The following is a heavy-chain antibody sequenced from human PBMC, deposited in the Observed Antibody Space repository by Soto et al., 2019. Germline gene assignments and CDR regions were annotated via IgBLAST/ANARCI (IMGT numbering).Heavy chain of an antibody. CDR2: ISYDGSQT. Sequence: PGGSLRLSCEPSGFTFSSHAMHWVRQAPGKGLEWVALISYDGSQTAYVDSVKGRFTISRDNSKNTLYLQMNSLRPEDTSRYYCVPEVGVKTFDCWGQGALVTVSS. V-gene: IGHV3-30*03. D-gene: IGHD1-26*01. CDR3: VPEVGVKTFDC. J-gene: IGHJ4*02. CDR1: GFTFSSHA.